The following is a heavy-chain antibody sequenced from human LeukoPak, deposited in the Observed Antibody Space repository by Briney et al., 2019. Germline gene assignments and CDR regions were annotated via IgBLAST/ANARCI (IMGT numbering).Heavy chain of an antibody. CDR1: GFAFSDYY. D-gene: IGHD2-15*01. CDR3: ARYSPSTHAFDY. J-gene: IGHJ4*02. V-gene: IGHV3-11*04. Sequence: PGGSLRLSCAASGFAFSDYYMSWIRQAPGKGLEWVSYISSSGSTIYYADSVKGRFTISRDNAKNSLYLQMNSLRAEDTAVYYCARYSPSTHAFDYWGQGTLVTVSS. CDR2: ISSSGSTI.